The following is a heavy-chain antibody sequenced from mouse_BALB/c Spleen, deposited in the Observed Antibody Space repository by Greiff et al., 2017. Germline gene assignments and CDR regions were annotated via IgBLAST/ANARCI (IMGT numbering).Heavy chain of an antibody. CDR1: GFTFSNYW. J-gene: IGHJ4*01. Sequence: EVKLEESGGGLVQPGGSMKLSCVASGFTFSNYWMNWVRQSPEKGLEWVAEIRLKSNNYATHYAESVKGRFTISRDDSKSSVYLQMNNLRAEDTGIYYCTRDGNYEEMDYWGQGTSVTVSS. D-gene: IGHD2-1*01. CDR2: IRLKSNNYAT. CDR3: TRDGNYEEMDY. V-gene: IGHV6-6*02.